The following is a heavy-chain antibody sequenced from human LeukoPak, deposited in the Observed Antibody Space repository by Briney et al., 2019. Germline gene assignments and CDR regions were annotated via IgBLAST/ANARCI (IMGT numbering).Heavy chain of an antibody. CDR3: ATAREDYYYDSSGYYYSY. CDR2: FDPEDGET. J-gene: IGHJ4*02. Sequence: ASVKVSCKVSGYTLTELSMHWVRQAPGKGLEWMGGFDPEDGETIYAQKFQGRVTMTEDTSTDTAYMELSSLRSEDTAVYYCATAREDYYYDSSGYYYSYWGQGTLVTVSS. CDR1: GYTLTELS. V-gene: IGHV1-24*01. D-gene: IGHD3-22*01.